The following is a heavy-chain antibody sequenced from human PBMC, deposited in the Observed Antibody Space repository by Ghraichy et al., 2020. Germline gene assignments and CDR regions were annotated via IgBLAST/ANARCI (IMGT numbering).Heavy chain of an antibody. CDR2: ISAYNGNT. Sequence: ALVKVSCKASGYTITSYGISWVRQAPGQGLEWMGWISAYNGNTNYAQKLQGRVTMTTDTSTSTAYMELRSLRSDDTAVYYCARERHYYDSSGLYSPNYYYGMDVWGQGTTVTVSS. D-gene: IGHD3-22*01. J-gene: IGHJ6*02. V-gene: IGHV1-18*01. CDR1: GYTITSYG. CDR3: ARERHYYDSSGLYSPNYYYGMDV.